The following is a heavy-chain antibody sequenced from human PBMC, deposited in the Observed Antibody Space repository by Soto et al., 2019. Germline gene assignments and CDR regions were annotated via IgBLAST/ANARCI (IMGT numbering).Heavy chain of an antibody. CDR3: AKDHQIRGYYYPLPLDD. Sequence: GGTLRLSCAVSGFPFSSYALSWVSQAQGKGLERVSAISGSGGSPYYADSVKGRFTISRDNSKNTLYLQMNSLRAEDTAVYYCAKDHQIRGYYYPLPLDDWGQGTPVTVSS. V-gene: IGHV3-23*01. CDR1: GFPFSSYA. J-gene: IGHJ4*02. CDR2: ISGSGGSP. D-gene: IGHD3-22*01.